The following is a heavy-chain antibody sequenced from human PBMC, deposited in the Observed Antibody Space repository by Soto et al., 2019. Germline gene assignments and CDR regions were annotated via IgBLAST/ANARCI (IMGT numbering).Heavy chain of an antibody. J-gene: IGHJ4*02. CDR2: IIPILGIA. V-gene: IGHV1-69*02. CDR3: ARGYCSGGSCYGLDY. D-gene: IGHD2-15*01. CDR1: GGTFSSYT. Sequence: QVQLVQSGAEVKKPGSSVKVSCKASGGTFSSYTISWVRQAPGQGLEWMGRIIPILGIANYAQKFQGRVTINADKSTSTAYMELSSLRSEDTAVYYCARGYCSGGSCYGLDYWGQGTLVTVSS.